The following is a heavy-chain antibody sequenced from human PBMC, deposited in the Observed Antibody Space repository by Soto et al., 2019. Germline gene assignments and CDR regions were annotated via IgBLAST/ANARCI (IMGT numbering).Heavy chain of an antibody. D-gene: IGHD6-13*01. J-gene: IGHJ4*02. Sequence: PXETLSLTFTVYGGSISSSNWYWGWIRQPPGKGLEGIGSINYSGSTYYDPSLKSRVTISVDTSNNQFSLKLSSVTAADTAVYYCARSEGSRWDEGYYFDYWGQGTLVTVSS. V-gene: IGHV4-39*01. CDR2: INYSGST. CDR3: ARSEGSRWDEGYYFDY. CDR1: GGSISSSNWY.